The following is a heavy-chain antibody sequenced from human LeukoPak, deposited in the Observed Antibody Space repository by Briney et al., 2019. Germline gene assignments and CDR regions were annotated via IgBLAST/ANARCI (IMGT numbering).Heavy chain of an antibody. CDR3: AREQWLPPFWFDP. D-gene: IGHD6-19*01. Sequence: ASVKVSCKASGYTFTNYDINWVRQATGQGLEWMGWINPNSGGTNYAQKFQGRVTMTRDTSISTAYMELSRLRSDDTAVYYCAREQWLPPFWFDPWGQGTLVTVSS. CDR1: GYTFTNYD. CDR2: INPNSGGT. J-gene: IGHJ5*02. V-gene: IGHV1-2*02.